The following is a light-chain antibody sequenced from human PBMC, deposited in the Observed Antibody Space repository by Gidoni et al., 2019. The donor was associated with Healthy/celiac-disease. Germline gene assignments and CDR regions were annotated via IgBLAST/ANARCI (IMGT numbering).Light chain of an antibody. J-gene: IGLJ3*02. CDR3: QSYDSSLPWV. CDR1: SSNIGAGYD. V-gene: IGLV1-40*01. CDR2: GNS. Sequence: QSVLTQPPSVSGAPGQRVTISCTGSSSNIGAGYDVHWYQQLPGTAPKLLIYGNSNRPSEVPDRFSGSKSGTSASLAITGLQAEDEADYYCQSYDSSLPWVFGGGTKLTVL.